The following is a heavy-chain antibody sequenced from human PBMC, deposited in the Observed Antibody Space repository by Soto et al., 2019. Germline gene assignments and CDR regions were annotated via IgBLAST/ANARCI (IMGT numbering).Heavy chain of an antibody. V-gene: IGHV1-69*02. CDR1: GGTFSSYT. D-gene: IGHD2-2*01. J-gene: IGHJ5*02. Sequence: QVQLVQSGAEVKKPGSSVKVSCKASGGTFSSYTISWVRQAPGQGLEWMGRIIPILGIANYAQKFQGRVTITADKSTSTAYIELSSLRSEDTAVYYCAEYCSSTSCYGGYWFDPWGQGTLVTVSS. CDR3: AEYCSSTSCYGGYWFDP. CDR2: IIPILGIA.